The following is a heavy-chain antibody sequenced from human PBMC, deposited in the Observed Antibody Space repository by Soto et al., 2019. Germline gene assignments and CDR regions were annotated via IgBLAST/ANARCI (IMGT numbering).Heavy chain of an antibody. J-gene: IGHJ4*02. CDR3: ARDPHYYYNNRDYVEY. CDR2: VFHSGTA. CDR1: GFSINSGGF. V-gene: IGHV4-38-2*02. D-gene: IGHD3-10*01. Sequence: LSLTCAVSGFSINSGGFLGWIRQPPGKGLEWIGSVFHSGTAYYNPSLKSRVIISVDTSKNQFSLDLDSVTAADTAVYFCARDPHYYYNNRDYVEYWGRGILVTVSS.